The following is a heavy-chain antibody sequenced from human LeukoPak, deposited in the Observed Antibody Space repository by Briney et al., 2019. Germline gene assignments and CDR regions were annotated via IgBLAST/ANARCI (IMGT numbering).Heavy chain of an antibody. CDR1: GFTFSSYG. V-gene: IGHV3-30*18. D-gene: IGHD4-17*01. Sequence: PGRSLRLSCAASGFTFSSYGMHWVRQAPGKGLEWVAAISYDGSKEYYADSVRGRFTISRDNSKNTLYLQMNSLRAEDTTVYYCVKTPAAGDYPQAEFFQHWGQGTLVAVSS. CDR3: VKTPAAGDYPQAEFFQH. CDR2: ISYDGSKE. J-gene: IGHJ1*01.